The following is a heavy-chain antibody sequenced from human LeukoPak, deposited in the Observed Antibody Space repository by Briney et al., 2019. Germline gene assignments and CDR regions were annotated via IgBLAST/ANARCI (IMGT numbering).Heavy chain of an antibody. V-gene: IGHV4-4*07. Sequence: SETLSLTCTVSGGSLSDYYWTWVRQPPGKGLEWIGRIYPSGNTNYTPSLKSRVTLSVDTSKTQFYLSLSSVTAADTAVYYCAREDSGSYYNFYYFYMDVWGKGTTVTISS. D-gene: IGHD3-10*01. CDR3: AREDSGSYYNFYYFYMDV. CDR2: IYPSGNT. CDR1: GGSLSDYY. J-gene: IGHJ6*03.